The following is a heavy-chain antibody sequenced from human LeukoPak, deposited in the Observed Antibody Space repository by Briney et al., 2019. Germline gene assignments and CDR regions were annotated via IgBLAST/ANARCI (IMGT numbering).Heavy chain of an antibody. CDR3: ARLTAYFDL. J-gene: IGHJ2*01. Sequence: SETLSLTCTVSGGSISSSYWSWIRQPPGKGLEWIGYIYYSGSTYYNPSLKSRVTMSVDTSKNQFSLKVTSVTAADTAVYYCARLTAYFDLWGRGTLVTVSS. CDR1: GGSISSSY. CDR2: IYYSGST. V-gene: IGHV4-59*08.